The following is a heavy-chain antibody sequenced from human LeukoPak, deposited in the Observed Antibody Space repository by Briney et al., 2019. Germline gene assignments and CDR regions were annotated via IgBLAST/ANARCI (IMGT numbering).Heavy chain of an antibody. CDR2: IYYSGST. CDR3: ARLGASGSYVDY. Sequence: SETLSLTCTVSGGSISSSSYYWGWIRQPPGKGLKWIGSIYYSGSTYYNPSLKSRVTISVDTSKNQFSLKLSSVTAADTAVYYCARLGASGSYVDYWGQGTLVTVSS. CDR1: GGSISSSSYY. J-gene: IGHJ4*02. D-gene: IGHD1-26*01. V-gene: IGHV4-39*01.